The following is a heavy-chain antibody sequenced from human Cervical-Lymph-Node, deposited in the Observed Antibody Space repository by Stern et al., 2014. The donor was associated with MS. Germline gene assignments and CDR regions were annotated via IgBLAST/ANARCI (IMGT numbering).Heavy chain of an antibody. CDR3: ARDDRTSWYGGMPH. J-gene: IGHJ4*02. D-gene: IGHD6-13*01. V-gene: IGHV3-33*01. Sequence: QVQLVQSGGGAVQPGRALRLSCATSGFTFSGYGMYWVRQAPGQGLDWVAISWSDGTKEDYADSVKGRFTISRDNSKNTLYLQMTSLRAEDTAVYYCARDDRTSWYGGMPHWGQGTLVTVSS. CDR2: SWSDGTKE. CDR1: GFTFSGYG.